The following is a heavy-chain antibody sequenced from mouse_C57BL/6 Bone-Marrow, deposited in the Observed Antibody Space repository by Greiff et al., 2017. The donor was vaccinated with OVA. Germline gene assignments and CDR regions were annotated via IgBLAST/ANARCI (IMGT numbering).Heavy chain of an antibody. Sequence: VQLQESGAELVRPGASVTLSCKASGYTFTDYEMHWVKQTPVHGLEWIGAIDPETGGTAYNQKFKGKAILTADKSSSTAYMELRSLTSEDSAVYYCTRREGAMDYWGQGTSVTVSS. V-gene: IGHV1-15*01. CDR3: TRREGAMDY. J-gene: IGHJ4*01. CDR2: IDPETGGT. CDR1: GYTFTDYE.